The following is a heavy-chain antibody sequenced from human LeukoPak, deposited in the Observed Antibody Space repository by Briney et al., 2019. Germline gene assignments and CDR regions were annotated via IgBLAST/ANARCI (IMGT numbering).Heavy chain of an antibody. CDR1: GGTFSSYA. CDR2: IIPIFGTA. D-gene: IGHD6-13*01. V-gene: IGHV1-69*05. CDR3: ARDSGSSWYRNGGHYFDY. J-gene: IGHJ4*02. Sequence: ASVKVSCKASGGTFSSYAISWVRQAPGQGLEWMGRIIPIFGTANYAQKFQGRVTITTDESTSTAYMELSSLRSEDTAVYYCARDSGSSWYRNGGHYFDYWGQGTLVTVSS.